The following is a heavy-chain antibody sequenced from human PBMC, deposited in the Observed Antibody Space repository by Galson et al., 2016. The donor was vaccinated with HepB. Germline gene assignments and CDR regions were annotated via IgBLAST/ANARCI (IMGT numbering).Heavy chain of an antibody. CDR2: INQGGSQT. D-gene: IGHD2-2*01. CDR3: ARDLAPSYADNWYDALDL. CDR1: RLTFSSYW. V-gene: IGHV3-7*04. J-gene: IGHJ3*01. Sequence: SLRLSCAASRLTFSSYWMTWVRQAPGNGLEWVANINQGGSQTFYADSLQGRFTISRDNAKNSLYLQMHSLRPEDTAVYYCARDLAPSYADNWYDALDLWGQGTLVTVSS.